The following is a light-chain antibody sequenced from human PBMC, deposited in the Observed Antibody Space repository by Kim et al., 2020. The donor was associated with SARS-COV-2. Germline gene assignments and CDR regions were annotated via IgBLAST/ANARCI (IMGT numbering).Light chain of an antibody. J-gene: IGKJ1*01. CDR1: QSISSW. CDR3: QQYNSPKWT. V-gene: IGKV1-5*01. Sequence: DIQMTQSPSTLSASVGDRVTITCRASQSISSWLAWYQQKPGKAPKLLIYDASSLESGVPSRFSGSGSGTEFTLTISSLQPDDFATYYCQQYNSPKWTFGQGTKVDIK. CDR2: DAS.